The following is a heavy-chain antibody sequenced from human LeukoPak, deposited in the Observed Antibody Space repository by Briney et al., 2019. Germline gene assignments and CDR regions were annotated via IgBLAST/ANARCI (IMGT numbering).Heavy chain of an antibody. CDR3: ARGGTSIDFDY. J-gene: IGHJ4*02. CDR1: GGSISSGGYS. D-gene: IGHD3-16*01. V-gene: IGHV4-30-2*01. CDR2: IYHSGST. Sequence: SETLSLTCAVSGGSISSGGYSWSWIRQPPGKGLEWIGYIYHSGSTYYNPSLKSRVTISVDRSKNQFSLKLSSVTAADTAVYYCARGGTSIDFDYWGQGTLVTVSS.